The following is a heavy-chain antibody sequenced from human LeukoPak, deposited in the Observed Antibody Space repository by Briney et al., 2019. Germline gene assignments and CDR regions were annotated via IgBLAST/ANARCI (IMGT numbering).Heavy chain of an antibody. Sequence: GALRLSCAASGFTFSSYGMHWVRQAPGKGLEWVAVIWYDGSNKYYADPVKGRFTISRDNSKNTLYLQMNSLRAEDTAVYYCARDPRGDPPFDYWGQGTLVTVSS. D-gene: IGHD2-21*01. J-gene: IGHJ4*02. CDR1: GFTFSSYG. V-gene: IGHV3-33*01. CDR2: IWYDGSNK. CDR3: ARDPRGDPPFDY.